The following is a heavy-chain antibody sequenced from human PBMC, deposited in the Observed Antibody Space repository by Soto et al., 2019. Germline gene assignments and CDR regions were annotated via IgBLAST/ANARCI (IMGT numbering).Heavy chain of an antibody. CDR1: GGTVTTYP. Sequence: QVQLVQSGAEVKKPGSSVKVSCKASGGTVTTYPINWVRQAPGQGLEWMGGIIPMFGTTNYAQKFQGRVTITAAESTSTAYMELSSLRSEDTAMYYCARQFTGGDYQYWGQGTLVTVSS. CDR2: IIPMFGTT. J-gene: IGHJ4*02. D-gene: IGHD4-17*01. CDR3: ARQFTGGDYQY. V-gene: IGHV1-69*01.